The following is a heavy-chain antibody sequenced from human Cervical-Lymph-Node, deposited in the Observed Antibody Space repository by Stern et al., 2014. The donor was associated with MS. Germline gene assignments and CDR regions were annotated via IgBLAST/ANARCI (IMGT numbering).Heavy chain of an antibody. D-gene: IGHD3-10*01. Sequence: QVQLQESGPGLVKPSQTLSLTCTVSGGSISSGSYYWSWIRQPAGKGLEWIGRIYTSGSTNYNPSLKSRVTISVDTAKKQFSLKLSSGTAADTAVYYCASSWYGAYYFDYWGQGTLVTVSS. V-gene: IGHV4-61*02. CDR2: IYTSGST. J-gene: IGHJ4*02. CDR1: GGSISSGSYY. CDR3: ASSWYGAYYFDY.